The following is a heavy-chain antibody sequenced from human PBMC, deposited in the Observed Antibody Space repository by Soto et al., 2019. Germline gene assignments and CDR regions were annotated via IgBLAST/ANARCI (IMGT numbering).Heavy chain of an antibody. CDR2: ISFSGGTT. J-gene: IGHJ3*02. D-gene: IGHD6-19*01. Sequence: PGESLKISCAASGFTFRTYAMTWVRQAPGQGLEWVSSISFSGGTTYYADSVEGRFTISRDNSKDTLYLQMTSLRAEDTATYFCAKEWAGDAFDIWGQGTVVTVSS. CDR3: AKEWAGDAFDI. CDR1: GFTFRTYA. V-gene: IGHV3-23*01.